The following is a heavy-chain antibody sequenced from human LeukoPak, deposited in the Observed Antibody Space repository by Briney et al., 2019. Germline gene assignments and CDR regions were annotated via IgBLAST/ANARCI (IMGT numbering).Heavy chain of an antibody. D-gene: IGHD6-19*01. CDR1: GFSFRDYA. CDR2: VSGGAEAT. CDR3: AKDTPLTAYTSGWSNNCFDY. V-gene: IGHV3-23*01. J-gene: IGHJ4*02. Sequence: PGGSLRLSCAASGFSFRDYAMTWVRQASGKGLEWVSTVSGGAEATYYADSVKGRFAISRDNSKSALYLQMNSLRAEDTAIYYCAKDTPLTAYTSGWSNNCFDYWGQGTLVTVSS.